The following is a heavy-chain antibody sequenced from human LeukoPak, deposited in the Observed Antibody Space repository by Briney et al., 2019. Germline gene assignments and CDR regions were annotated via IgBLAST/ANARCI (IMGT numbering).Heavy chain of an antibody. V-gene: IGHV4-31*03. CDR1: GGSISSGGYY. Sequence: PSQTLSLTCTVSGGSISSGGYYWSWIRQHPGKGLEWIGYIYYSGSTYYNPSLKSRVTISVDTSKNQFSLKLSSVTAADTAVYYYARVNERVDYYGMDVWGQGTTVTVSS. CDR3: ARVNERVDYYGMDV. J-gene: IGHJ6*02. D-gene: IGHD1-1*01. CDR2: IYYSGST.